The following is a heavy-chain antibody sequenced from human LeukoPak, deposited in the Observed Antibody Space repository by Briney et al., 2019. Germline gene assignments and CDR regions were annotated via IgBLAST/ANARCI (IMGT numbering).Heavy chain of an antibody. J-gene: IGHJ6*03. CDR1: GFTFRNYG. CDR3: AKDKELYYTIIPYYYFMDV. D-gene: IGHD3-22*01. V-gene: IGHV3-30*02. CDR2: VRYDGGNK. Sequence: GGSLRLSCDASGFTFRNYGMHWVRQAPGKGLEWVAFVRYDGGNKYYADSVKGRFTISRDNSKNTLYLQMSGLRAEDTAAYYCAKDKELYYTIIPYYYFMDVSGIGTTVTLSS.